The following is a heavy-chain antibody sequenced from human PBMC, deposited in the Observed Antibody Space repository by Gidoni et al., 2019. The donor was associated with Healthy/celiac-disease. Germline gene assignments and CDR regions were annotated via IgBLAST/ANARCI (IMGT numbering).Heavy chain of an antibody. D-gene: IGHD3-9*01. CDR3: ARSFDV. Sequence: EVQLVESGGGLVKPGGSRRLSCAASGFTFTNYNMNWVRQPPGKGLEWVSSISASSDYKDYADSMKGRFTISRDNAENSLYLQMNSLRAEDTAVYYCARSFDVWGRGTLVTVSS. V-gene: IGHV3-21*01. CDR2: ISASSDYK. J-gene: IGHJ4*02. CDR1: GFTFTNYN.